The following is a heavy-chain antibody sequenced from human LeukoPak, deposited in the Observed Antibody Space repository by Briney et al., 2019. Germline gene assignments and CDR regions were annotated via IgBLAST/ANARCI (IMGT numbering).Heavy chain of an antibody. V-gene: IGHV3-30*18. CDR3: AKDHENWRWLDI. CDR1: RFSISDYG. J-gene: IGHJ3*02. CDR2: ISSNGATG. Sequence: GGSLRLSCAASRFSISDYGMHWVRQAPGKGLEWVAVISSNGATGHDADSMKGRFTISRDNSKNTVYLQMSSVTTEDTALYYCAKDHENWRWLDIWGQGTMVTVSS. D-gene: IGHD1-1*01.